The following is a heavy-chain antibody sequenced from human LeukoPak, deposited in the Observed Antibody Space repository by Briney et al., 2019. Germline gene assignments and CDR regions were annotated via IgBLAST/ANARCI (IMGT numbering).Heavy chain of an antibody. J-gene: IGHJ4*02. CDR3: ARVDYGGNSADY. CDR1: GYTFTGYY. V-gene: IGHV1-2*06. CDR2: INPNSGGT. D-gene: IGHD4-23*01. Sequence: ASVKVSFTASGYTFTGYYMHWVRQAPGQGLEWMGRINPNSGGTNYAQKFQGRVTMTRDTSISTAYMELSRLRSDDTAVYYCARVDYGGNSADYWGQGTLVTVSS.